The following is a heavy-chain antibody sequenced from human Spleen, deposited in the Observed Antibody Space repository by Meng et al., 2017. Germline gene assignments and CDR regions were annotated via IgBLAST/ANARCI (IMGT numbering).Heavy chain of an antibody. CDR3: TRGLTTMAHDFDS. D-gene: IGHD4-11*01. Sequence: QAKLQHGGGRVRRLSETLSLTSLVSCGSFSEYDWSVIPQPPGQVLNWIGEINNSGDSNYNPSLASRATISVVTSQNNLALKLNSVTAADSAVYYCTRGLTTMAHDFDSWAQGILVTVSS. V-gene: IGHV4-34*01. CDR1: CGSFSEYD. J-gene: IGHJ4*02. CDR2: INNSGDS.